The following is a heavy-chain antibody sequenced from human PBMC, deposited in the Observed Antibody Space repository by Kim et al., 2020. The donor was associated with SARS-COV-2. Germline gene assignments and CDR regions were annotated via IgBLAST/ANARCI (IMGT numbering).Heavy chain of an antibody. CDR1: GFTFSSYA. J-gene: IGHJ4*02. CDR2: ISGSGGST. D-gene: IGHD3-22*01. V-gene: IGHV3-23*01. Sequence: GGSLRLSCAASGFTFSSYAMSWVRQAPGKGLEWVSAISGSGGSTYYADSVKGRFTISRDNSKNPLYLQMNSLRAEDTAVYYCAKDRGGYYYDSSGLDFDYWGQGTLVTVSS. CDR3: AKDRGGYYYDSSGLDFDY.